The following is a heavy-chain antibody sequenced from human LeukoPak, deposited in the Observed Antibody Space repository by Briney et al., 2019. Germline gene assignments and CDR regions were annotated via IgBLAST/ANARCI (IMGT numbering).Heavy chain of an antibody. D-gene: IGHD4-23*01. V-gene: IGHV1-69*05. CDR2: IIPIFGAA. J-gene: IGHJ6*03. CDR3: ASSGGNPAKPDYYYYYMDV. CDR1: GGTFSSYA. Sequence: ASVKVSCKASGGTFSSYAISWVRQAPGQGLEWMGGIIPIFGAANYAQKFQGRVTITTDESTSTAYMELSSLRSENTAVYYCASSGGNPAKPDYYYYYMDVWGKGTTVTVSS.